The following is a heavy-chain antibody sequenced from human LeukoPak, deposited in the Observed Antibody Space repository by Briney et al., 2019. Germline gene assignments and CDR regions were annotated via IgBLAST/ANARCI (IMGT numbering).Heavy chain of an antibody. CDR3: ARDRRITIFGVATNWFDP. CDR1: GYTFTGYY. D-gene: IGHD3-3*01. CDR2: INPNSGGT. V-gene: IGHV1-2*02. Sequence: GASVKVSCKASGYTFTGYYMHWVRQAPGQGREWMGWINPNSGGTNYAQKFQGRVTMTRDTSISTAYMELSRLRSDDTAVYYCARDRRITIFGVATNWFDPWGQGTLVTVSS. J-gene: IGHJ5*02.